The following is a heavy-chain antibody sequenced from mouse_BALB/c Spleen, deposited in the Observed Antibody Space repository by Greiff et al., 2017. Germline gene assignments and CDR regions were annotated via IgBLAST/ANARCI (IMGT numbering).Heavy chain of an antibody. J-gene: IGHJ4*01. CDR3: ARALRFYYAMDY. D-gene: IGHD1-1*01. CDR2: ISDGGSYT. V-gene: IGHV5-4*02. CDR1: GFTFSDYY. Sequence: EVKLMESGGGLVKPGGSLKLSCAASGFTFSDYYMYWVRQTPEKRLEWVATISDGGSYTYYPDSVKGRFTISRDNAKNNLYLQMSSLKSEDTAMYYCARALRFYYAMDYWGQGTSVTVSS.